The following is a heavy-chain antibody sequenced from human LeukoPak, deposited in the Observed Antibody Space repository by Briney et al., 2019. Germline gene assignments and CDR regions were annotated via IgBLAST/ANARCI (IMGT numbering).Heavy chain of an antibody. CDR3: ATNPKDIVLMVYFDY. Sequence: SETLSLTCTVSGGSISSSSYYWGWIRQPPGKGLEWIGSIYYSGSTYYNPSLKSRVTISVDTSKNQFSLKLSSVTAAGTAVYYCATNPKDIVLMVYFDYWGQGTLVTVSS. V-gene: IGHV4-39*01. J-gene: IGHJ4*02. CDR1: GGSISSSSYY. D-gene: IGHD2-8*01. CDR2: IYYSGST.